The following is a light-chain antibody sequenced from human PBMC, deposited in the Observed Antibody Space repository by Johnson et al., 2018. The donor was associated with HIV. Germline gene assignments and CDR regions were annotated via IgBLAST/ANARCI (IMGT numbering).Light chain of an antibody. V-gene: IGLV1-51*02. J-gene: IGLJ1*01. CDR1: SSNIGTNF. Sequence: HSVLTQPPSVSAAPGQKVTISCSGSSSNIGTNFVSWYQQFPGAAPKLLIYENNKRPSGIPDRFSGSKSGTSATLDINGLQTGDETDYYCGSWGRSLTVGTVFGTGTRVTVL. CDR3: GSWGRSLTVGTV. CDR2: ENN.